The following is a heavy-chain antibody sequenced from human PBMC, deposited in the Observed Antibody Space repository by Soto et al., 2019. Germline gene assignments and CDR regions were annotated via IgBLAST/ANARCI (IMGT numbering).Heavy chain of an antibody. CDR1: GGTFSSYT. V-gene: IGHV1-69*04. CDR2: IIPILGIA. J-gene: IGHJ4*02. Sequence: SVKVSCKASGGTFSSYTISWVRQGPGQGLEWMGRIIPILGIANYAQKFQGRVTITADKSTSTAYMELSSLRSEDTAVYYCARDKFGGSGSYYSDPFDYWGQGTLVTVS. D-gene: IGHD3-10*01. CDR3: ARDKFGGSGSYYSDPFDY.